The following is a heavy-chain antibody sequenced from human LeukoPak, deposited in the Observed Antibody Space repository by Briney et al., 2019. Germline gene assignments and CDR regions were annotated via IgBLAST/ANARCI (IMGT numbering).Heavy chain of an antibody. V-gene: IGHV3-30*18. CDR2: ISYDGSNK. D-gene: IGHD2-15*01. CDR3: AKAPVTSCSGVYCYPFDY. CDR1: GFTFSTYG. J-gene: IGHJ4*02. Sequence: GGSLRLSCAASGFTFSTYGMHWVRQAPGKGLEWVAVISYDGSNKYYADSVKGRFTISRDNSKNTLYLQMNSLRAEDAAVYYCAKAPVTSCSGVYCYPFDYWGQGTLVTVSS.